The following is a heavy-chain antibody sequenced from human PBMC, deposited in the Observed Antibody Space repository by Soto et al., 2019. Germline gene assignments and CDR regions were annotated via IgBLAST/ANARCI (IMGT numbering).Heavy chain of an antibody. Sequence: ASVKVSCKVSGYTLTELSMHWVRQAPGKGLEWMGGFGPEDGETIYAQKFQGRVTMTEDTSTDTAYMELSSLRSEDTAVYYCATLGMVRGTQIFYYYYYMDVWGKGTAVTVSS. J-gene: IGHJ6*03. V-gene: IGHV1-24*01. CDR3: ATLGMVRGTQIFYYYYYMDV. CDR1: GYTLTELS. CDR2: FGPEDGET. D-gene: IGHD3-10*01.